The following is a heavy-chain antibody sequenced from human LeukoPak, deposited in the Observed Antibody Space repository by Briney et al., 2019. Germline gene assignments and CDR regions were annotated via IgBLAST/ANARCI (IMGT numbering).Heavy chain of an antibody. J-gene: IGHJ4*02. Sequence: ASVKVSCKASGGTFSSYAINWVRQAPGQGLEWMGRITPILDTPNYAQKFQGRVTITADKSTRTAYMELSSLRSEDTAVYYCARDLTSYYYHNNGAFDFWGQGTLVTVSS. V-gene: IGHV1-69*04. CDR2: ITPILDTP. CDR3: ARDLTSYYYHNNGAFDF. CDR1: GGTFSSYA. D-gene: IGHD3-22*01.